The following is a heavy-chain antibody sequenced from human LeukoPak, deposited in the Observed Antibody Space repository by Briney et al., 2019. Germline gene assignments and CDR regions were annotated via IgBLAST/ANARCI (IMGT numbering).Heavy chain of an antibody. CDR2: IIPIFGTA. J-gene: IGHJ6*03. V-gene: IGHV1-69*13. Sequence: ASVKVSCKASGGTFSSYAISWVRQAPGQGLEWMGGIIPIFGTANYAQKFQGRVTITADESTSTAYMELSSLRSEDTAVYYCARVPPEEYYCYYMDVWGKGTTVTVSS. CDR3: ARVPPEEYYCYYMDV. CDR1: GGTFSSYA.